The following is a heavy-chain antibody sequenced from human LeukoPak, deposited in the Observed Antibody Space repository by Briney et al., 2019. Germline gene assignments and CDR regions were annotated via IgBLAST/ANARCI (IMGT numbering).Heavy chain of an antibody. D-gene: IGHD3-3*01. CDR1: GGSISTYY. CDR2: IFYTGNT. CDR3: ARGWRLRFLEWFGHWFDP. V-gene: IGHV4-59*12. Sequence: SETLSLTCTVSGGSISTYYWSWIRQPPGKRLEWIGYIFYTGNTNYSPSLKSRVTISVDTSKNQFSLKLSSVTAADTAVYYCARGWRLRFLEWFGHWFDPWGQGTLVTVSS. J-gene: IGHJ5*02.